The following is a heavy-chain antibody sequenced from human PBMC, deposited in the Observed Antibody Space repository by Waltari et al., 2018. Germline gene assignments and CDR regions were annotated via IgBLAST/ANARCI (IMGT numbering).Heavy chain of an antibody. CDR2: IYTSGST. Sequence: QVQLQESGPGLVKPSETLSLTCTVSGGSISSYYWSWIRQPAGKGLAWIGRIYTSGSTNYNPSLKSRVTRSVDTSKNQFSLKLSSVTAADTAVYYCARDWYYDFWSGYPNNYYYYYMDVWGKGTTVTISS. V-gene: IGHV4-4*07. J-gene: IGHJ6*03. D-gene: IGHD3-3*01. CDR1: GGSISSYY. CDR3: ARDWYYDFWSGYPNNYYYYYMDV.